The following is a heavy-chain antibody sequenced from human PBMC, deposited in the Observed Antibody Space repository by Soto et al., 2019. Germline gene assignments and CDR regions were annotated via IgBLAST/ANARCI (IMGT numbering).Heavy chain of an antibody. CDR2: IYYSGST. D-gene: IGHD6-13*01. Sequence: QLQLQESGPGLVKPSETLSLTCTVSGGSISSSSYYWGWIRQPPGKGLEWIGSIYYSGSTYYNPSLKSRVTISVDTSKNQFSLKLSSVTAADTAVYYCARLLGYSSSWYGENGWFDPWGQGTLVTVSS. J-gene: IGHJ5*02. V-gene: IGHV4-39*01. CDR1: GGSISSSSYY. CDR3: ARLLGYSSSWYGENGWFDP.